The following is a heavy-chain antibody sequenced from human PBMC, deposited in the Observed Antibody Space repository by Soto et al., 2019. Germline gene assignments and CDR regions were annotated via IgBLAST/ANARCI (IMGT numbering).Heavy chain of an antibody. CDR1: GFTFDDYT. Sequence: PGGSLRLSCAASGFTFDDYTMHWVRQAPGKGLEWVSLISWDGGSTYYADSVKGRFTISRDNSKNSLYLQMNSLRTEDTALYYCAKDRDGSVVGPFDYWGQGTLVTVSS. V-gene: IGHV3-43*01. CDR2: ISWDGGST. J-gene: IGHJ4*02. D-gene: IGHD2-2*01. CDR3: AKDRDGSVVGPFDY.